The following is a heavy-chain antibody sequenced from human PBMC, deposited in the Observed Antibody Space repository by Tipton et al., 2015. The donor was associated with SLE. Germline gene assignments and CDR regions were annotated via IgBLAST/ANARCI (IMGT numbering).Heavy chain of an antibody. D-gene: IGHD3-10*01. CDR2: IYDSVYT. J-gene: IGHJ4*02. Sequence: TLSLTCTVSGGSISTYYWNWIRQPPGKGLEWIGYIYDSVYTNYNPSLKSRVTISVDTSKNQFSLKLSAVTAADTAVYYCARAHDITFFDSWGQGTLVTVSS. V-gene: IGHV4-59*01. CDR3: ARAHDITFFDS. CDR1: GGSISTYY.